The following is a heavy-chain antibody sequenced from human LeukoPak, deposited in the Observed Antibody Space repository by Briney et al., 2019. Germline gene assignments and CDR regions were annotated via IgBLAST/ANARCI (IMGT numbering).Heavy chain of an antibody. V-gene: IGHV3-11*06. J-gene: IGHJ4*02. D-gene: IGHD3-10*01. CDR2: ISSSSSYT. CDR3: AREATYYYGSGSYSRRYYFDY. Sequence: GGSLRLSCAASGFTFSDYYMSWIRQAPAKGLEWVSYISSSSSYTNYADSVKGRFTISRDNAKNSLYLQMNSLRAEDTAVYYCAREATYYYGSGSYSRRYYFDYWGQGTLVTVSS. CDR1: GFTFSDYY.